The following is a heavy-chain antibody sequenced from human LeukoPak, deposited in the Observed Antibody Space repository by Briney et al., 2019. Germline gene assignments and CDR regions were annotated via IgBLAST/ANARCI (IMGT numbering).Heavy chain of an antibody. CDR1: GGSISSGDYY. Sequence: PSETLSLTCTVSGGSISSGDYYWSWIRQPPGKGLEWIGYIYYSGSTYYNPSLKSRVTISVDTSKNQFSLKLSSVTAADTAVYYCARDPDTTTYDYWGQGTLVTVSS. J-gene: IGHJ4*02. V-gene: IGHV4-30-4*08. CDR3: ARDPDTTTYDY. D-gene: IGHD1-26*01. CDR2: IYYSGST.